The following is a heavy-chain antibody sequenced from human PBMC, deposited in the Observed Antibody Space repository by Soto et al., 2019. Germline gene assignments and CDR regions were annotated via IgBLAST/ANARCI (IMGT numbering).Heavy chain of an antibody. CDR2: IYYSGST. J-gene: IGHJ6*03. CDR3: ARQRRAYYYYYMEV. CDR1: GGSISSYY. Sequence: QVQLQEAGPGLVKPSETLSLTCTVSGGSISSYYWSWIRQPPGKGLEWIGYIYYSGSTNYNPSLKRRVAITVDTSKNQYSLTVGSVTDADTAVYYCARQRRAYYYYYMEVWGKGTTVTVSS. V-gene: IGHV4-59*08. D-gene: IGHD3-10*01.